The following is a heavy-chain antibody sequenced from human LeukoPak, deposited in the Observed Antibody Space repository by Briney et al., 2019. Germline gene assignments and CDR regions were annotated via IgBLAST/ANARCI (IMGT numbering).Heavy chain of an antibody. Sequence: SETVSLTCAVYGGSFSGCYWSWIRQPPGKGLEWIAEINHSGSTNYNPSLKSRVTISVDTSKNQFSLKLSSVTAADTAVYYCARYYYDNSGYGDYFDYWGQETLVTVSS. V-gene: IGHV4-34*01. J-gene: IGHJ4*02. CDR1: GGSFSGCY. D-gene: IGHD3-22*01. CDR3: ARYYYDNSGYGDYFDY. CDR2: INHSGST.